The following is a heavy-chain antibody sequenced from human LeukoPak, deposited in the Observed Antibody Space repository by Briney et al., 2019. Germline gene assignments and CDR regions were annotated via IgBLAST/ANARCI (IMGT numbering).Heavy chain of an antibody. CDR3: TRAPLGESDF. CDR1: GFTFSTYT. CDR2: ISSGGTYK. Sequence: GGSLRLSCAASGFTFSTYTINWVRQAPGKGLEWVSSISSGGTYKYYADSVKGRFTTSRDNAKNSVFLQMNSLRDDDTAIYYCTRAPLGESDFWGQGTLVTVSS. D-gene: IGHD3-10*01. V-gene: IGHV3-21*01. J-gene: IGHJ4*02.